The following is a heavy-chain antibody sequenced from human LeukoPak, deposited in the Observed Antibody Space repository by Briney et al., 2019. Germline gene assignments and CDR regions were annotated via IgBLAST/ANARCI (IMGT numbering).Heavy chain of an antibody. Sequence: PGGSLRLSCAASGFTFSNCALGWVRQAPGKGLEWVSTISAGGTTYDADSVMGRFTISRDNSKNTLYLQMNSLRVEDTAVYYCANRNYDNPGYFDYWGQGTLVTVSS. CDR1: GFTFSNCA. CDR2: ISAGGTT. V-gene: IGHV3-23*01. D-gene: IGHD3-3*01. J-gene: IGHJ4*02. CDR3: ANRNYDNPGYFDY.